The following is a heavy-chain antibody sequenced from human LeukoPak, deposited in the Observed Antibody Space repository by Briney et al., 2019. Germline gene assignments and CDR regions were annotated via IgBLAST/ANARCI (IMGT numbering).Heavy chain of an antibody. Sequence: GGSLRLSCAASGFAFSSYAMSWVRQAPGKGLEWVSAISGSGGSTYYADSVKGRFTISRDNSKNTLYLQMNSLRAEDTAVYYCAKDQHGDCPPSYYYYGMDVWGQGTTVTVSS. D-gene: IGHD2-21*02. CDR1: GFAFSSYA. V-gene: IGHV3-23*01. CDR2: ISGSGGST. CDR3: AKDQHGDCPPSYYYYGMDV. J-gene: IGHJ6*02.